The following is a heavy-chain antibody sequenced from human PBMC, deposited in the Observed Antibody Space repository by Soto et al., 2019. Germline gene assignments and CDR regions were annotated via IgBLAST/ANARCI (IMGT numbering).Heavy chain of an antibody. CDR2: ISGSGGST. V-gene: IGHV3-23*01. Sequence: EVQLLESGGGLVQPGGSLRLSCAASGFTFSSYALSWARQAPGKGLEWVSGISGSGGSTYYADSVKGRFTISRDDSKNTLYLQMNSLRAEDTAVYYCALGWYFDLWGRGTLFSVSS. CDR1: GFTFSSYA. J-gene: IGHJ2*01. D-gene: IGHD7-27*01. CDR3: ALGWYFDL.